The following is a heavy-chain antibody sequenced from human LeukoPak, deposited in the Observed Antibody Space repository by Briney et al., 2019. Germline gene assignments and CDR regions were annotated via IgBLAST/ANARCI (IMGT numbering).Heavy chain of an antibody. CDR1: GFTFDDYA. V-gene: IGHV3-9*01. CDR2: ISWNSGSI. J-gene: IGHJ5*02. Sequence: GGSLRLSCAASGFTFDDYAMHWVRQAPGKGLEWVSGISWNSGSIGYADSVKGRFTISRDNAKNSLYLQMNSLRAEDTALYYCEKGASGYYSGYWFDPGGQGTLVTVSS. CDR3: EKGASGYYSGYWFDP. D-gene: IGHD3-22*01.